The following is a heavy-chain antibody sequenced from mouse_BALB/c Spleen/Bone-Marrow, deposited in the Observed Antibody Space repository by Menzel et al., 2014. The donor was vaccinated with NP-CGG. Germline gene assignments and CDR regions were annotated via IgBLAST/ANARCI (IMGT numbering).Heavy chain of an antibody. Sequence: VQLQQSGAELVKPGASVNLSCKASGYTFTSYWMHWVKQRPGQGLEWIGEINPRNGSTNYNEKFKSKHTLTGDKSSSTAYMQLSSLTSEDTAAYYYARSATTVVATDYWGQGTTLTVSS. V-gene: IGHV1S81*02. J-gene: IGHJ2*01. CDR2: INPRNGST. CDR1: GYTFTSYW. CDR3: ARSATTVVATDY. D-gene: IGHD1-1*01.